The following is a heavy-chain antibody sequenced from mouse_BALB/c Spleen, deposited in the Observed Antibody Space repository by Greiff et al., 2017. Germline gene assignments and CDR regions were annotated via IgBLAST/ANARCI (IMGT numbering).Heavy chain of an antibody. CDR1: GFSLSTSGMG. CDR2: IYWDDDK. CDR3: ARSYYGSFYAMDY. V-gene: IGHV8-12*01. Sequence: VKLMESGPGILQPSQTLSLTCSFSGFSLSTSGMGVSWIRQPSGKGLEWLAHIYWDDDKRYNPSLKSRLTISKDTSSNQVFLKITSVDTADTATYYCARSYYGSFYAMDYWGQGTSVTVSS. J-gene: IGHJ4*01. D-gene: IGHD1-1*01.